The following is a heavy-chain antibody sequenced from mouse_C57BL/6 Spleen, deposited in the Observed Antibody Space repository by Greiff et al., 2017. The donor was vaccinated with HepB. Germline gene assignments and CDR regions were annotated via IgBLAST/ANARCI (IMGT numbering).Heavy chain of an antibody. CDR3: ARSRRENGYYSYYAMDY. D-gene: IGHD2-3*01. V-gene: IGHV1-76*01. Sequence: QVHVKQSGAELVRPGASVKLSCKASGYTFTDYYINWVKQRPGQGLEWIARIYPGSGNTYYNEKFKGKATLTAEKSSSTAYMQLSSLTSEDSAVYFCARSRRENGYYSYYAMDYWGQGTSVTVSS. CDR2: IYPGSGNT. J-gene: IGHJ4*01. CDR1: GYTFTDYY.